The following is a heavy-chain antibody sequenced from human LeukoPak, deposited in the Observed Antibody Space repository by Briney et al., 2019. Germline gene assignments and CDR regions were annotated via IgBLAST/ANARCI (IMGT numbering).Heavy chain of an antibody. D-gene: IGHD3-10*01. Sequence: GGSLRLSCAASAFTFGGYDMHWVRQVTGRGLEWVSGISTSGDTHYADSVKGRFTISRENAKNSLYLQMNSLRAGDTAVYYCAREKLGSGFWYFDLWGRGTLVTVSS. CDR3: AREKLGSGFWYFDL. CDR1: AFTFGGYD. V-gene: IGHV3-13*01. J-gene: IGHJ2*01. CDR2: ISTSGDT.